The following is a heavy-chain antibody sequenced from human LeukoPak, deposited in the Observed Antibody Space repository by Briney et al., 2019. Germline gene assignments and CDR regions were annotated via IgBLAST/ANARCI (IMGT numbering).Heavy chain of an antibody. CDR1: GFTFSSYA. V-gene: IGHV3-23*01. J-gene: IGHJ4*02. CDR2: ISGSGGST. Sequence: GWSLRLSCAASGFTFSSYAMSWVRQAPGKGLEGVSAISGSGGSTYYADSVKGRFTISRDNSKNTLYLQMNSLRAEDTAVYYCAKDISAHSYGRFFDYWGQGTLVTVSS. CDR3: AKDISAHSYGRFFDY. D-gene: IGHD5-18*01.